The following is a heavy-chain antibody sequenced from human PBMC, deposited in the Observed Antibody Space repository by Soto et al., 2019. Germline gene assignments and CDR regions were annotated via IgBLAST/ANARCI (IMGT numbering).Heavy chain of an antibody. CDR2: ISGSGGST. CDR1: GFTFSSYA. Sequence: EVQLLESGGGLVQPGGSLRLSCAASGFTFSSYAMSWVRQAPGKGLEWVSAISGSGGSTYYADSVKGRFTISRDNSKNTLYLQMNSSGAEDTAVYYCAKEGGVLRYFGWLSPMDVWGKGTTVTVSS. D-gene: IGHD3-9*01. V-gene: IGHV3-23*01. J-gene: IGHJ6*03. CDR3: AKEGGVLRYFGWLSPMDV.